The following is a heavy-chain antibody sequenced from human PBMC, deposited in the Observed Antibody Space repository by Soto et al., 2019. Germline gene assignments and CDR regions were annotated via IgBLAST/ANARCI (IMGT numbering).Heavy chain of an antibody. J-gene: IGHJ6*02. D-gene: IGHD5-12*01. V-gene: IGHV3-48*01. CDR2: ISSSSSTI. CDR3: ASTEGYSGYDYRPSYYYYGMDV. Sequence: PGGSLRLSCAASGFTFSSYSMNWVRQAPGKGLEWVSYISSSSSTIYYADSVKGRFTISRDNAKNSLYLQMNSLRSEDTAVYYCASTEGYSGYDYRPSYYYYGMDVWGQGTTVTVSS. CDR1: GFTFSSYS.